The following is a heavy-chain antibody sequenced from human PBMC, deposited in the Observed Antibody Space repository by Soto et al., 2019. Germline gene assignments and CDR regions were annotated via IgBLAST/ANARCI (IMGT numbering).Heavy chain of an antibody. V-gene: IGHV1-2*02. J-gene: IGHJ4*02. CDR3: AREGVRGVILFDY. D-gene: IGHD3-10*01. CDR1: GYTFTGYY. CDR2: INPNSGGT. Sequence: GASVKVSCKASGYTFTGYYMHWVRQAPGQGLEWMGWINPNSGGTNYAQKFQGRVTMTRDTSISTAYMELSRLRSDDTAVYYCAREGVRGVILFDYWGQGTLVTVSS.